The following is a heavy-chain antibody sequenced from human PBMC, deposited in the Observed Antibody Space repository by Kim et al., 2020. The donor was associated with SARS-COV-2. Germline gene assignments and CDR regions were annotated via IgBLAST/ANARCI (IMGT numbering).Heavy chain of an antibody. V-gene: IGHV1-69*06. CDR3: ARDYFGLGSFVEGDDY. Sequence: SVKVSCKASGGTFSTYAINWVRQAPGQGLEWMGGIHPIIGTTNYAEKFHTRVTLTADKFTNTVYMELTSLTSADTALYYCARDYFGLGSFVEGDDYWGQGSQVTVSS. D-gene: IGHD3-10*01. J-gene: IGHJ4*02. CDR2: IHPIIGTT. CDR1: GGTFSTYA.